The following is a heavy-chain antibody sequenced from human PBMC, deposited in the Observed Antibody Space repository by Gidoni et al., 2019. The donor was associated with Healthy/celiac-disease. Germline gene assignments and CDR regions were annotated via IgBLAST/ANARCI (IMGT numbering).Heavy chain of an antibody. CDR2: IRSKANSYAT. CDR3: TRPYAVAGTSDAFDI. V-gene: IGHV3-73*02. Sequence: EVQLVESGGGLVQPGGSLKLSCAASGFTFSGSAMHWVRQASGKGLEWVGRIRSKANSYATAYAASVKGRFTISRDDSKNTAYLQMNSLKTEDTAVYYCTRPYAVAGTSDAFDIWGQGTMVTVSS. D-gene: IGHD6-19*01. CDR1: GFTFSGSA. J-gene: IGHJ3*02.